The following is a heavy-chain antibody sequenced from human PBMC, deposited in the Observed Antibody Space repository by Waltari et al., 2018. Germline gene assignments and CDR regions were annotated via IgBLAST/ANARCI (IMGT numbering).Heavy chain of an antibody. V-gene: IGHV3-30*02. CDR2: IRYDGSNK. CDR3: AKDLYYDFWSGDFDY. CDR1: GFPFSSYG. D-gene: IGHD3-3*01. Sequence: QVQLVESGGGVVQPGGSLRLSCAASGFPFSSYGMPWVRQAPGKGLEWVAFIRYDGSNKYYADSVKGRFTISRDNSKNTLYLQMNSLRAEDTAVYYCAKDLYYDFWSGDFDYWGQGTLVTVSS. J-gene: IGHJ4*02.